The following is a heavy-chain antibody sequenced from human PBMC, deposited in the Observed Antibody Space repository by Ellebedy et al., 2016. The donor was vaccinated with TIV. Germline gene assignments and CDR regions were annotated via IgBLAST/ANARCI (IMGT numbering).Heavy chain of an antibody. D-gene: IGHD6-19*01. CDR2: VSSGGGIT. CDR3: AKDQVGGWYEAAFDY. CDR1: GFTFNSFT. V-gene: IGHV3-23*01. Sequence: GESLKISCAASGFTFNSFTMTWVRQAPGKGLEWVATVSSGGGITYYADSVKGRFTISRDGSTKTVYLQMNNLGAEDTAVYYCAKDQVGGWYEAAFDYWGQGTLVTVSS. J-gene: IGHJ4*02.